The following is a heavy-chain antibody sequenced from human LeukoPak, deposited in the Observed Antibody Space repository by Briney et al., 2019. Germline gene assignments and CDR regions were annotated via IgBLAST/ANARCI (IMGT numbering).Heavy chain of an antibody. CDR2: IKQDGSEK. CDR3: AREWSGFGELPDN. V-gene: IGHV3-7*01. D-gene: IGHD3-10*01. Sequence: PGGSLRLSCAASGFTFSSYWMSWVRQAPGKGLEWVANIKQDGSEKYYVDSVKGRFTISRDNAKNTLYLQMNSLRADDTAVYYCAREWSGFGELPDNWGQGTLVTVS. CDR1: GFTFSSYW. J-gene: IGHJ4*02.